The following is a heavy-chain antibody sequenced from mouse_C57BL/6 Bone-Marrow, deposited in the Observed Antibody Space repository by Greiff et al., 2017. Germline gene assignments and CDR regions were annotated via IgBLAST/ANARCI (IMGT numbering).Heavy chain of an antibody. Sequence: ESGPGILQSSQTLSLTCSFSGFSLSTSGMGVSWIRQPSGKGLEWLAHIYWDDDKRYNPFMKSRLTNSKDTSRNQVILKITIVDAADTATYYCARRRGYGWFAYWGQGTLVTVSA. V-gene: IGHV8-12*01. J-gene: IGHJ3*01. D-gene: IGHD2-2*01. CDR2: IYWDDDK. CDR1: GFSLSTSGMG. CDR3: ARRRGYGWFAY.